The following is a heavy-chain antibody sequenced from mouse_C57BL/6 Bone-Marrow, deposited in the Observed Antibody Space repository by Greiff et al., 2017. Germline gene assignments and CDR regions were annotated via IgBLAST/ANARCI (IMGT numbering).Heavy chain of an antibody. V-gene: IGHV1-81*01. J-gene: IGHJ1*03. CDR2: IYPRSGNT. CDR1: GYTFTSYG. Sequence: VKLLESGAELARPGASVKLSCKASGYTFTSYGISWVKQRTGQGLEWIGEIYPRSGNTYYNEKFKGKATLTADKSSSPAYMELRSLTSEDSAVYFCAREGDCHWYFDVWGTGTTVTVSS. CDR3: AREGDCHWYFDV.